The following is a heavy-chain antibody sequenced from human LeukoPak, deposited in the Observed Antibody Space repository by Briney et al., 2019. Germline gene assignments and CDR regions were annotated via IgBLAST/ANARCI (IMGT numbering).Heavy chain of an antibody. CDR1: GYTFTSYA. CDR2: IIPILGIA. Sequence: GASVKVSCKASGYTFTSYAISWVRQAPGQGLEWMGRIIPILGIANYAQKFQGRVTITADKSTSTAYMELSSLRSEDTAVYYCARARGYSSGWYPYWGQGTLVTVSS. CDR3: ARARGYSSGWYPY. J-gene: IGHJ4*02. V-gene: IGHV1-69*04. D-gene: IGHD6-19*01.